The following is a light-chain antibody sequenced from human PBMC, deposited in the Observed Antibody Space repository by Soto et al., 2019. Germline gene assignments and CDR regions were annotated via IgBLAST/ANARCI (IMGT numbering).Light chain of an antibody. CDR2: ENN. Sequence: QSVLTQPPSVSAAPGQKVTISCSGSSSNIGSNYVSWYQQFPGTAPKLLIYENNKRPSGIPDRFSGSKSDTSATLGITGLQTGDEADYYCGTWDSSLSAGVFGGGTKVTVL. J-gene: IGLJ2*01. CDR3: GTWDSSLSAGV. V-gene: IGLV1-51*02. CDR1: SSNIGSNY.